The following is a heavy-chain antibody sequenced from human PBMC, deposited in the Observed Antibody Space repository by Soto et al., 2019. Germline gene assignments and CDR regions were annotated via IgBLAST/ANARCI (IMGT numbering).Heavy chain of an antibody. Sequence: ASVKVSCKASGYTFTSYDINWVRQATGQGFEWMGWMNPNSGNTGYAQKFQGRVTMTRNTSISTAYMELSSLRSEDTAVYYCATARYSGSYYGAYYFDYWGQGSLVTVSS. J-gene: IGHJ4*02. CDR3: ATARYSGSYYGAYYFDY. V-gene: IGHV1-8*01. CDR2: MNPNSGNT. D-gene: IGHD1-26*01. CDR1: GYTFTSYD.